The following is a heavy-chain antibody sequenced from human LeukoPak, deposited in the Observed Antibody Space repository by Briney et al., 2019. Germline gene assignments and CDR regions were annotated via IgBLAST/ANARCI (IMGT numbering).Heavy chain of an antibody. V-gene: IGHV3-23*01. CDR1: GFTFSSYA. CDR3: AKFPPGYSGYRDAFDI. CDR2: ISGSGGST. Sequence: PGRSLRLSCAASGFTFSSYAMSWVRQAPGKGLEWVSAISGSGGSTYYADSVKGRFTISRDNSKNTLYLQMNSLRAEDTAVYYCAKFPPGYSGYRDAFDIWGQGTMVTVSS. D-gene: IGHD5-12*01. J-gene: IGHJ3*02.